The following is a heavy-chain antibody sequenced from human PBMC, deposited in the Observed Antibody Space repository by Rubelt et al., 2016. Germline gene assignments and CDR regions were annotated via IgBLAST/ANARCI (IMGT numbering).Heavy chain of an antibody. Sequence: GPGKGLEWVAVISYDGSNKYYADSVKGRFTISRDNSKNTLYLQMNSLRREDTAVYHCTRPYYTTSRADWSVDLDAFDIWGQGTMVTVSS. D-gene: IGHD3-3*01. CDR3: TRPYYTTSRADWSVDLDAFDI. V-gene: IGHV3-30*04. CDR2: ISYDGSNK. J-gene: IGHJ3*02.